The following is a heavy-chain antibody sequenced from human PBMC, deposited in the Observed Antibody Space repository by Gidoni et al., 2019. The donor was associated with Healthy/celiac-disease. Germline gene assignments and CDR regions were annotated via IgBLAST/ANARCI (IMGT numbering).Heavy chain of an antibody. D-gene: IGHD2-2*01. V-gene: IGHV4-39*01. CDR3: ASCNTRNNWFDP. CDR1: GGSISSSIYY. J-gene: IGHJ5*02. Sequence: LQLQESGPGLVKPSETLSLTCIVSGGSISSSIYYWGWIRQTPGKGRAWIGRIDYSGITYYNPSLKIRVTISADPSKNQFSLRLSSVTAADTAVYYCASCNTRNNWFDPWGQGTLVTVSS. CDR2: IDYSGIT.